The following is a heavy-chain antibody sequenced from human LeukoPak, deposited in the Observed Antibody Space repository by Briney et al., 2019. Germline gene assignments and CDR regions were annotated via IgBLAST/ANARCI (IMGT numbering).Heavy chain of an antibody. D-gene: IGHD6-19*01. V-gene: IGHV4-34*01. CDR2: INYTGTT. J-gene: IGHJ4*02. CDR3: ARTGPRQLIDY. Sequence: SETLSLTCAVYGGSFTTYYWNWIRQSPGKGLEWIGEINYTGTTNYNPSLKSRVTISVDTSKNQFSLKLSSVTAADTAVYYCARTGPRQLIDYWGQGTLVTVSS. CDR1: GGSFTTYY.